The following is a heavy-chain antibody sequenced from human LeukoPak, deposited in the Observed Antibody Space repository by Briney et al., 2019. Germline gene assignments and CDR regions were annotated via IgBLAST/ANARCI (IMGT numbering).Heavy chain of an antibody. V-gene: IGHV3-23*01. D-gene: IGHD1-1*01. CDR2: ISGSGGST. Sequence: GGSLRLSCAASGFMFNGYGMSWVRQAPGKGLEWVSGISGSGGSTVYADSVKGRFTIFRDNSKNITYLLMNRLRAEDTAVYYCARESSGRRVQTFDYWGQGTLVTVSS. CDR3: ARESSGRRVQTFDY. CDR1: GFMFNGYG. J-gene: IGHJ4*02.